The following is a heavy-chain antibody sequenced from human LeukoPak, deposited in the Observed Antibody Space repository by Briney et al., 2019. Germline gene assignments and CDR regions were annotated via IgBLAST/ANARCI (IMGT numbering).Heavy chain of an antibody. J-gene: IGHJ4*02. D-gene: IGHD3-10*01. Sequence: GASVKVSCKASGYTFTGYYMHWVRQAPGQGLEWMGWINPNSGGTNYAQKFQGRVTMTRDTSISTAYMELSRLRSDDTAVYYCARGARQTYYYHTLLYWGQGTLVTVSS. CDR2: INPNSGGT. V-gene: IGHV1-2*02. CDR1: GYTFTGYY. CDR3: ARGARQTYYYHTLLY.